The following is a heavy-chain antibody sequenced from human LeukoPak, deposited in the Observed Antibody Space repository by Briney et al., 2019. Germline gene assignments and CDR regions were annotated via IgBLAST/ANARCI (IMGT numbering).Heavy chain of an antibody. CDR3: ARAAHSSSWYGTNYWFDP. CDR1: GGTFSSYA. CDR2: IIPIFGTA. Sequence: SVKVSCKASGGTFSSYAISRVRQAPGQGLEWMGGIIPIFGTANYAQKFQGRVTITADESTSTAYMELSSLRSEDTAVYYCARAAHSSSWYGTNYWFDPWGQGTLVTVSS. V-gene: IGHV1-69*13. D-gene: IGHD6-13*01. J-gene: IGHJ5*02.